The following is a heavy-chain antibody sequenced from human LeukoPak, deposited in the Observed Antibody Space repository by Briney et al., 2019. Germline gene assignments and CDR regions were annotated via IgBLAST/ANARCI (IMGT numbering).Heavy chain of an antibody. J-gene: IGHJ3*02. CDR1: GFTVSSNY. Sequence: GGSLRLSCAASGFTVSSNYMSWVRQAPGKGLEWVSVIYSGGSTYYADSVMGRFTISRHNSKNTLHLQMNSLRAEDTAVYYCAREVLVGATTYAFDIWGQGTMVTVSS. CDR2: IYSGGST. CDR3: AREVLVGATTYAFDI. V-gene: IGHV3-53*04. D-gene: IGHD1-26*01.